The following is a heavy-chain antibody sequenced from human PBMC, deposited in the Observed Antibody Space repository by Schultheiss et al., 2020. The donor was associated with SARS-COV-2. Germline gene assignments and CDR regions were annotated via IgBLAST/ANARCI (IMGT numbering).Heavy chain of an antibody. D-gene: IGHD3-16*02. CDR1: GYTFTGYY. V-gene: IGHV1-8*02. CDR3: ARDTGVDDYVWGSYRDRSFDY. Sequence: ASVKVSCKASGYTFTGYYMHWVRQAPGQGLEWMGWMNPNSGNTGYAQKFQGRVTMTRNTSISTAYMELSSLRSEDTAVYYCARDTGVDDYVWGSYRDRSFDYWGQGTLVTVSS. J-gene: IGHJ4*02. CDR2: MNPNSGNT.